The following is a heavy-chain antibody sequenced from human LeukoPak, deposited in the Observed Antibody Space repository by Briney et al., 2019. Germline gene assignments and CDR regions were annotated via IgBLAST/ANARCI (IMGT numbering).Heavy chain of an antibody. J-gene: IGHJ3*02. CDR2: MNPNSGNT. Sequence: ASVKVSCKASAYTFTSYDINWVRQATGQGLEWMGLMNPNSGNTGYAQKFQGRVTMTRNTSISTAYMELSSLTSEDTAVYYCARVREVWWNPHDAFDIWGQGTRVTVSS. D-gene: IGHD2-21*01. CDR1: AYTFTSYD. CDR3: ARVREVWWNPHDAFDI. V-gene: IGHV1-8*01.